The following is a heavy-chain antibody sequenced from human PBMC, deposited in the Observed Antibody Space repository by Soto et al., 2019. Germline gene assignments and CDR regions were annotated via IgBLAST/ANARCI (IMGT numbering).Heavy chain of an antibody. J-gene: IGHJ4*02. D-gene: IGHD2-2*01. CDR1: GGSVSSGSYY. CDR2: IYYSGST. V-gene: IGHV4-61*01. CDR3: ARVGLSQLAY. Sequence: SETLSLTCTVSGGSVSSGSYYWSWIRQPPGKGLEWIGYIYYSGSTNYNPSLKSRVTISVDTSKNQFSLKLSSVTAADTAVYYCARVGLSQLAYWGQGTLVTVSS.